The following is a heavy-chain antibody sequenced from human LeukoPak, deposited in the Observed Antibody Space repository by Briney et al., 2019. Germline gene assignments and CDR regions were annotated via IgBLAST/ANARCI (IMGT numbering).Heavy chain of an antibody. CDR3: ARLTIVRAASTDY. CDR2: IYYSGST. Sequence: TSQTLSLTCTVSGGSISSGGYYWSWIRQHPGKGLEWIGYIYYSGSTYYNPSLKSRVTISVDTSKNQFSLKLSSVTAADTAVYYCARLTIVRAASTDYWGQGTLVTVSS. CDR1: GGSISSGGYY. J-gene: IGHJ4*02. D-gene: IGHD3-10*01. V-gene: IGHV4-31*03.